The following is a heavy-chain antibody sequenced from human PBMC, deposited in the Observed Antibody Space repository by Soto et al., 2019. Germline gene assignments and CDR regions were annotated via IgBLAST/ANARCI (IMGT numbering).Heavy chain of an antibody. J-gene: IGHJ5*02. CDR1: CGSISSGGYY. V-gene: IGHV4-31*02. D-gene: IGHD3-10*01. CDR3: AREDLGGSGNP. CDR2: IYYSGST. Sequence: SETLSLTCTVSCGSISSGGYYWSWIRQHPGKGLEWIGYIYYSGSTYYNPSLKSRVTISVDTSKNQFSLKLSSVTAADTAVYYCAREDLGGSGNPWGQGTLVTVSS.